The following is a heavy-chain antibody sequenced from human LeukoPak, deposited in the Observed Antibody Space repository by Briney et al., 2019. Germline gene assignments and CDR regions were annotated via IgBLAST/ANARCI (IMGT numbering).Heavy chain of an antibody. V-gene: IGHV4-39*01. CDR1: GGSISSSSYY. CDR2: IYYSGST. Sequence: SETLSRTCTVSGGSISSSSYYWGWIRQPPGKGREWIGSIYYSGSTYYNPSLKSRVTISVDTSKNQFSLKLSSVTAADTAVYYCASRLGYCSGGSCYSKRGYYYYMDVWGKGTTVTVSS. J-gene: IGHJ6*03. D-gene: IGHD2-15*01. CDR3: ASRLGYCSGGSCYSKRGYYYYMDV.